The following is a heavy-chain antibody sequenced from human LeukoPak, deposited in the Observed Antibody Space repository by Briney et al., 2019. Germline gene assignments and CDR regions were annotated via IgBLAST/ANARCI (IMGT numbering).Heavy chain of an antibody. CDR1: GGSVSSGSYY. V-gene: IGHV4-61*01. Sequence: PSETLSLTCTVSGGSVSSGSYYWSRIRQPPGKGLEWIGYIYYSGNTNKNPSLKSRLTISVDTSKNQFSLKLSSVTAADTAVYYCARVGDGNFDYWGQGTLVTVSS. J-gene: IGHJ4*02. CDR2: IYYSGNT. CDR3: ARVGDGNFDY.